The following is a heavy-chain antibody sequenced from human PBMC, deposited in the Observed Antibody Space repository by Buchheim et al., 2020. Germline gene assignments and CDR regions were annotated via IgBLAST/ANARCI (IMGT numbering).Heavy chain of an antibody. CDR1: GFTFSTYR. CDR3: ARDYYDSSGPRGPDY. J-gene: IGHJ4*02. V-gene: IGHV3-21*02. Sequence: EVQLVESGGGLVKPGGSLRLSCAASGFTFSTYRMNWVRQAPGKGLELVSSISSGSSYIDYADSVKGRFTISRDNPKNSLYLQMNSLTADDTAVYYCARDYYDSSGPRGPDYWGQGTL. D-gene: IGHD3-22*01. CDR2: ISSGSSYI.